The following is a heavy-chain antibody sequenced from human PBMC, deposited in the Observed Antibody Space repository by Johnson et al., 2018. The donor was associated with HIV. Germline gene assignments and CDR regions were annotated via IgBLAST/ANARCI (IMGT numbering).Heavy chain of an antibody. J-gene: IGHJ3*02. CDR3: AKDPPGVDDIHAFDI. Sequence: VQLVESGGGVVQPGGSLRLSCAASGFTFSSYWMSWVRQAPGKGLEWVANIKQDGSEKYYADSVKGRFTISRDNSKNTLYLQMNSLRAEDTAVYYCAKDPPGVDDIHAFDIWGQGTMVTVSS. CDR2: IKQDGSEK. V-gene: IGHV3-7*01. CDR1: GFTFSSYW. D-gene: IGHD3-9*01.